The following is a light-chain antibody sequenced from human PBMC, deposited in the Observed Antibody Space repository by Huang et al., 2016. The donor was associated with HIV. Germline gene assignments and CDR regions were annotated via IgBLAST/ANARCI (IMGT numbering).Light chain of an antibody. V-gene: IGKV3-11*01. J-gene: IGKJ5*01. CDR3: QQRSNWIT. CDR1: QSVANY. Sequence: EIVLTQSPATLSLSPGDRATLSCRASQSVANYLAWYQQKPGQAPSLLIYDASNRAAGVPARFSGSGSGTDFTLTISSLEPEDFAIYYCQQRSNWITFGQGTRLEMK. CDR2: DAS.